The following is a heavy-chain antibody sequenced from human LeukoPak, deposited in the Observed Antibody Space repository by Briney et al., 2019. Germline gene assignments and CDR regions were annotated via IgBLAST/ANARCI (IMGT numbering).Heavy chain of an antibody. D-gene: IGHD3-16*01. Sequence: GGSLRLSCAASGCPFISYGMHWGRQAPGRGLEWVALIWYDGSYKYYSDSVNCRFTIYRDNSKNTLYLQMNGLRADDTAVYYCARDLDWGKAADYWGQGTLVIVSS. CDR1: GCPFISYG. CDR3: ARDLDWGKAADY. J-gene: IGHJ4*02. V-gene: IGHV3-33*01. CDR2: IWYDGSYK.